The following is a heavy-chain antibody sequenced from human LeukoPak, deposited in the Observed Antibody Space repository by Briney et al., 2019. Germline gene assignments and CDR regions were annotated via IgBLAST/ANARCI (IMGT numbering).Heavy chain of an antibody. CDR2: INHSGST. Sequence: PSETLSLTCTDSGGSISSYYWSWIRQPPGKGLEWIGEINHSGSTNYNPSLKSRVTISVDTSKNQFSLKLSSVTAADTAVYYCASADLYYFDYWGQGTLVTVSS. J-gene: IGHJ4*02. CDR1: GGSISSYY. CDR3: ASADLYYFDY. V-gene: IGHV4-34*01.